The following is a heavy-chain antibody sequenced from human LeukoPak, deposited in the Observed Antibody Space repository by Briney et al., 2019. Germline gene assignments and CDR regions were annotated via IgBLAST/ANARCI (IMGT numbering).Heavy chain of an antibody. CDR3: ARGIEDAFDI. J-gene: IGHJ3*02. V-gene: IGHV4-30-4*07. CDR1: GGSISSGGYS. CDR2: NYYSGST. Sequence: SSETLSLTWAVSGGSISSGGYSWSWIRQPPGKGLEWIGYNYYSGSTYYNPSLKSRVTISVDTSKNQFSLKLSSVTAADTAVYHCARGIEDAFDIWGQGTMVTVSS. D-gene: IGHD2-15*01.